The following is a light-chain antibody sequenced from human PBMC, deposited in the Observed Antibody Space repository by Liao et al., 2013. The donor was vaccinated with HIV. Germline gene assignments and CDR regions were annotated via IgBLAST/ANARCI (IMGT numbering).Light chain of an antibody. CDR3: QVWESTTDWV. CDR1: NIGSKS. J-gene: IGLJ3*02. Sequence: SYELTQPPSVSVAPGKTARITCGGNNIGSKSVHWYQQKPGQAPVVVIYYDSDRPSGIPERFSGSNSGNTATLTISRVEAGDEADYYCQVWESTTDWVFGGGTSLTVL. CDR2: YDS. V-gene: IGLV3-21*01.